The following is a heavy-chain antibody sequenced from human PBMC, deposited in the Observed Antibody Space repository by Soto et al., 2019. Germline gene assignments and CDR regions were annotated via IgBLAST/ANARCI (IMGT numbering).Heavy chain of an antibody. D-gene: IGHD2-21*02. CDR2: ILWDDDE. Sequence: QITLKESGPTLVKPTQTLTLTCTFSGFSFTTSGVGVGWIRQPPGKALEWLALILWDDDERYRSSLKSRLTITKHTAKNQVILIMTDMDPVDTATYYCAHRGHDFQDAFDVWGQGTMVTVSS. V-gene: IGHV2-5*02. CDR3: AHRGHDFQDAFDV. CDR1: GFSFTTSGVG. J-gene: IGHJ3*01.